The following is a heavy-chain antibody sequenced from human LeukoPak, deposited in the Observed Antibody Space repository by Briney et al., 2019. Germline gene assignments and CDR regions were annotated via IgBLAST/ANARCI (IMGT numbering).Heavy chain of an antibody. Sequence: GGSLRLSCAASGFTFSSYAMSWVRQAPGKGLEWVSAISGSGGSTYYADSVKGRFTIPRDNSKNTLYLQMNSLRAEDTAVYYCAKDLRRYCSGGSCGDVWGKGTTVTVSS. CDR1: GFTFSSYA. CDR3: AKDLRRYCSGGSCGDV. V-gene: IGHV3-23*01. D-gene: IGHD2-15*01. J-gene: IGHJ6*04. CDR2: ISGSGGST.